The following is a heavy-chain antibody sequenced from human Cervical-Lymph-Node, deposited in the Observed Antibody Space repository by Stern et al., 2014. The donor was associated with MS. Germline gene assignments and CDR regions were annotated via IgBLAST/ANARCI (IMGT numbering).Heavy chain of an antibody. Sequence: VQLVESGAGVVQPGGSLRLSCAASGFTLYNYGIHWVRQAPGPGLERVAVTWYDESKANYADSVHGRFTISTAKTKNTVHLHRNSLRAEDTAVYYCARDPGHTGGWYSRHLPYWGQGTLVIVSS. V-gene: IGHV3-33*01. D-gene: IGHD6-19*01. CDR2: TWYDESKA. CDR1: GFTLYNYG. J-gene: IGHJ1*01. CDR3: ARDPGHTGGWYSRHLPY.